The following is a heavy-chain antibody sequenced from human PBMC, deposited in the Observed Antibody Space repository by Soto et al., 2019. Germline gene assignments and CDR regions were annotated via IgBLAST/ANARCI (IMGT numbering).Heavy chain of an antibody. J-gene: IGHJ4*02. CDR2: ISSYGADT. D-gene: IGHD6-19*01. V-gene: IGHV3-64D*06. CDR1: GFAFNSYS. CDR3: VKEGYMRSDWYGQFDY. Sequence: AXGSLRLSCSAYGFAFNSYSMHWVRQAPGKGLEFVSAISSYGADTYYAGSVKGRFAISRDNSKNTLYLQMSSLRAEDTALYYCVKEGYMRSDWYGQFDYWGQGALVTASS.